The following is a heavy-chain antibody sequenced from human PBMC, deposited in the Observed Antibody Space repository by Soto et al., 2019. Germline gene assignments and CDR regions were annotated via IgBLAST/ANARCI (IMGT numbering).Heavy chain of an antibody. J-gene: IGHJ5*02. V-gene: IGHV3-30-3*01. CDR2: ISYDGSNK. CDR1: GFTFSSYA. D-gene: IGHD2-2*01. CDR3: ARKVVPAATPLRWFDP. Sequence: QVQLVESGGGVVQPGRSLRLSCAASGFTFSSYAMHWVRQAPGKGLEWVAVISYDGSNKYYADSVKGRFTISRDNSKNTLYLQMNSLRAEDTAVYYCARKVVPAATPLRWFDPWGQGTLVTVSS.